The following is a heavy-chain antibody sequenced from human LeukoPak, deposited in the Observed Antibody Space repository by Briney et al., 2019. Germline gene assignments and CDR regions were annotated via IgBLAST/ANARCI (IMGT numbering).Heavy chain of an antibody. Sequence: GGSLRLSCAASGFTFSSYSMNWVRQAPGKGLEWVSAISGSGGSTYYADSVKGRFTISRDNSKNTLYLQMNSLRAEDTAVYYCAKDIPDYYDSSGYYYYYGMDVWGQGTTVTVSS. V-gene: IGHV3-23*01. CDR3: AKDIPDYYDSSGYYYYYGMDV. J-gene: IGHJ6*02. D-gene: IGHD3-22*01. CDR2: ISGSGGST. CDR1: GFTFSSYS.